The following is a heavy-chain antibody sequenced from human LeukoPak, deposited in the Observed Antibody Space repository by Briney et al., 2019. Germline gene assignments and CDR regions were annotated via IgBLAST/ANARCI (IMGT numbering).Heavy chain of an antibody. CDR1: GFSFSNCS. Sequence: PGGSLRLSCAASGFSFSNCSMNWVRQAPGKGLEWVSSISSSSTHIYYADSLEGRFTISRDNVRNSLYLQMNSLRAEDTAVYYCARARGFDIWGQGTMVTVSS. V-gene: IGHV3-21*01. J-gene: IGHJ3*02. D-gene: IGHD3-10*01. CDR2: ISSSSTHI. CDR3: ARARGFDI.